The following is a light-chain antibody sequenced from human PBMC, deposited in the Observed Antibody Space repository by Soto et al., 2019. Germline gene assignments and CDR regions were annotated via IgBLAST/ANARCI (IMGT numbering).Light chain of an antibody. V-gene: IGLV2-11*01. J-gene: IGLJ1*01. CDR1: GNDVGAYNY. Sequence: QSALTQPRSVSGSPGRSVTISCTGTGNDVGAYNYVSWYQQHPGRPPKLLIYGVVRWPSGVPDRFSGSKSGNTASLTISGLQAEDEADYFCCSYAGGYTYLFGTGTKVTVL. CDR2: GVV. CDR3: CSYAGGYTYL.